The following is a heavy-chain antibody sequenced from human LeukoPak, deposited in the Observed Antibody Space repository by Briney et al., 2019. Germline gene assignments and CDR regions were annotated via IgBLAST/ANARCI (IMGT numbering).Heavy chain of an antibody. V-gene: IGHV3-23*01. CDR2: ISGSSGSP. CDR1: GFTFSNCA. CDR3: AKDGYSSSWYNYYYYYMDV. Sequence: GGSLRLSCAASGFTFSNCAMTWVRQAPWKGLEWVSAISGSSGSPHYADSVKGRFTISRDNSKNTLYLQMNSLRAEDTAVYYCAKDGYSSSWYNYYYYYMDVWGKGTTVTVSS. D-gene: IGHD6-13*01. J-gene: IGHJ6*03.